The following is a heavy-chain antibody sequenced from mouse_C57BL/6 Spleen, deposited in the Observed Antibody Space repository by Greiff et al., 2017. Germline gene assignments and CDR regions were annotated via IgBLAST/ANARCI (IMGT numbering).Heavy chain of an antibody. Sequence: VQLQQSVAELVRPGASVKLSCTASGFNIKNTYMHWVKQRPEQGLEWIGRIDPANGNTKYAPKFQGKATLTADTSSNTAYLQLSSLTSEDTAIYYCARYYYGSSYDYYALDDWGQGTSVTVSS. CDR3: ARYYYGSSYDYYALDD. CDR2: IDPANGNT. CDR1: GFNIKNTY. V-gene: IGHV14-3*01. J-gene: IGHJ4*01. D-gene: IGHD1-1*01.